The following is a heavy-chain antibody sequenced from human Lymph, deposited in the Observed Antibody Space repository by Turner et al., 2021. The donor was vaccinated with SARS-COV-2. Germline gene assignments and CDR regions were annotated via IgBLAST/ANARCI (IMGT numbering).Heavy chain of an antibody. D-gene: IGHD2-2*03. J-gene: IGHJ4*02. V-gene: IGHV3-21*01. Sequence: EVQLVASGGGLVKPGASLRLSCAASGFTFSSYSMNWVRQAPGKGLEWVSSISSSSSYIDYADSVKGRFTISRDNAKNSLYLQMNSLRAEDTAVYYCAGDIWRKSGYCDYWGQGTLVTVSS. CDR2: ISSSSSYI. CDR3: AGDIWRKSGYCDY. CDR1: GFTFSSYS.